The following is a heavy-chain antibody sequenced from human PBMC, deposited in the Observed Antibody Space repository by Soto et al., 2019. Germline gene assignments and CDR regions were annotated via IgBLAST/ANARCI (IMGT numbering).Heavy chain of an antibody. V-gene: IGHV3-33*01. J-gene: IGHJ4*02. CDR2: IWYDGSNK. D-gene: IGHD5-12*01. Sequence: QVQLVESGGGVVQPGRSLRLSCAASGFTFSSYGMHWVRQAPGKGLEWVAVIWYDGSNKYYADSVKGRFTISRDNSKNTLYLQMNSLRAEDTAVYYCARGLKVYSPFDYWGQGTLVTVSS. CDR1: GFTFSSYG. CDR3: ARGLKVYSPFDY.